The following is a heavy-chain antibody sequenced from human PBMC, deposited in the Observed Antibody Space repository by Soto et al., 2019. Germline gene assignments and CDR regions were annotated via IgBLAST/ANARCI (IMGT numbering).Heavy chain of an antibody. Sequence: SETLSLTCTVSGGSISSYYWSWIRQPPGKGLEWIGYIYYSGSTNYNPSLKSRVTISVDTSKNQFSLKLSSVTAADTAVYYCARLFPPTNYDSLTGPFDIWGQGTMVTVSS. CDR1: GGSISSYY. V-gene: IGHV4-59*08. D-gene: IGHD3-9*01. CDR2: IYYSGST. J-gene: IGHJ3*02. CDR3: ARLFPPTNYDSLTGPFDI.